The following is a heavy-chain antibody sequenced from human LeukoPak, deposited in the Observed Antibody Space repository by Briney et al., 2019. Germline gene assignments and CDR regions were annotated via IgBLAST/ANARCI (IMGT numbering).Heavy chain of an antibody. CDR1: GGSISSGGYS. CDR2: IYHSGST. J-gene: IGHJ6*02. V-gene: IGHV4-30-2*01. CDR3: ARDRIAAAGPRVSNYGMDV. D-gene: IGHD6-13*01. Sequence: SQTLSLTCAVSGGSISSGGYSWSWIRQPPGKGLEWIGYIYHSGSTYYNPSLKSRVTISVDRSKNQFSLKLSSVTAADTAVYYCARDRIAAAGPRVSNYGMDVWGQGTTVTVSS.